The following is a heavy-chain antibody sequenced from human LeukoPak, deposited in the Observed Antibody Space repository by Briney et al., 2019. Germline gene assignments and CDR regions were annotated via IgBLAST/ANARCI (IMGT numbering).Heavy chain of an antibody. D-gene: IGHD6-19*01. Sequence: PGGSLRLSCAASGFTFSSYAMSWVRQAPGKGLEWVSAISGSGGSTYYADSVKGRFTISRDNSKNTLYLQMNSLRAEDTAVYYCAKDGSHSSGWTRPRYYYYGMDVWGQGTTVTVSS. CDR2: ISGSGGST. CDR3: AKDGSHSSGWTRPRYYYYGMDV. CDR1: GFTFSSYA. J-gene: IGHJ6*02. V-gene: IGHV3-23*01.